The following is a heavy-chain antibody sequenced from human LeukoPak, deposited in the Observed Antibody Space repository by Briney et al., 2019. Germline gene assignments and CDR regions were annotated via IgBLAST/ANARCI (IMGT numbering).Heavy chain of an antibody. CDR1: GYTFTSYD. CDR2: MNPNSGNT. Sequence: ASVKVSCRASGYTFTSYDINWVRQATGQGLEWMGWMNPNSGNTGYAQKFQGRVTMTRSTSISAAYMELSSLRFEDTAVYYCTRSVRNGHIDYWGQGTLVTVSS. D-gene: IGHD2-21*01. CDR3: TRSVRNGHIDY. V-gene: IGHV1-8*01. J-gene: IGHJ4*02.